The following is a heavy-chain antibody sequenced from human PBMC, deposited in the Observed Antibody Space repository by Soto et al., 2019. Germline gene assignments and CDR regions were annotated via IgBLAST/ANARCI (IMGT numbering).Heavy chain of an antibody. CDR1: GASISTPGSY. CDR3: ARRDSGGFLRFFDS. Sequence: SETLSLTCTVSGASISTPGSYWGWVRQSPGTGLQWIGFVYYTGDTYYSPSFKSRVTMSVDTSKNQLSMTLRSMTAADTAVYYCARRDSGGFLRFFDSWGQGTLVTVSS. D-gene: IGHD2-15*01. CDR2: VYYTGDT. V-gene: IGHV4-39*01. J-gene: IGHJ4*02.